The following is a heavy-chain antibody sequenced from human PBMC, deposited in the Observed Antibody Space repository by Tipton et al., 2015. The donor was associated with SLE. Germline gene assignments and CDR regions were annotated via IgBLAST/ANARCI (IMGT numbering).Heavy chain of an antibody. V-gene: IGHV4-34*01. CDR3: ARASDTAMVITYYMDV. D-gene: IGHD5-18*01. J-gene: IGHJ6*03. CDR2: INHSGST. Sequence: TLSLTCAVYGGSFSGYYWSWIRQPPGKGLEWVGEINHSGSTNYNPSLKSRVTISVDTSKNQFSLKLSSVTAADTGVYYCARASDTAMVITYYMDVWGKGTTVTVSS. CDR1: GGSFSGYY.